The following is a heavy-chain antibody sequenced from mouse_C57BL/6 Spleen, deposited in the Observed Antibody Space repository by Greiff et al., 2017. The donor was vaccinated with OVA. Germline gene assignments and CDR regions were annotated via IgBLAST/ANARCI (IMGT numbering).Heavy chain of an antibody. J-gene: IGHJ2*01. Sequence: QVQLQQPGAELVMPGASVKLSCKASGYTFTSYWMHWVKQRPGQGLEWIGEIDPSDSYTNYNQKFKGKATLTVDTSSSTAYMQLSSLTSEDSAVYYCHLYYYGSSYYFDYWGQGTTLTVSS. CDR2: IDPSDSYT. CDR3: HLYYYGSSYYFDY. D-gene: IGHD1-1*01. CDR1: GYTFTSYW. V-gene: IGHV1-69*01.